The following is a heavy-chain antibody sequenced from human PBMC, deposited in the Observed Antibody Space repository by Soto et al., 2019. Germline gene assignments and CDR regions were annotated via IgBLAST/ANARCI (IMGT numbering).Heavy chain of an antibody. CDR1: GFTFKYCG. V-gene: IGHV3-23*01. CDR2: ISGSGGAT. Sequence: GGSLRLSCSTSGFTFKYCGISWVRQDPGKGLEWVSGISGSGGATYYTDSLEGRFTISKDFSKNTVSLQMNGLRVDDTAVYYCARTRTAFYRYYFDSWGQGALVTVSS. D-gene: IGHD2-21*02. CDR3: ARTRTAFYRYYFDS. J-gene: IGHJ4*02.